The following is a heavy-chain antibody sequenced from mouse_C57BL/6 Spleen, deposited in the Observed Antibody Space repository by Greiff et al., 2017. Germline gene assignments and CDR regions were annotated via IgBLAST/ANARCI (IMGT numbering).Heavy chain of an antibody. D-gene: IGHD4-1*01. CDR3: ARYANWDVRFAY. V-gene: IGHV5-4*03. CDR1: GFTFSSYA. J-gene: IGHJ3*01. CDR2: ISDGGSYI. Sequence: EVMLVESGGGLVKPGGSLKLSCAASGFTFSSYAMSWVRQTPEKRLEWVATISDGGSYIYYPDNVKGLFTISRDNAKNNLYLQMSHLKSEDTALYYCARYANWDVRFAYWGQGTLVTVSA.